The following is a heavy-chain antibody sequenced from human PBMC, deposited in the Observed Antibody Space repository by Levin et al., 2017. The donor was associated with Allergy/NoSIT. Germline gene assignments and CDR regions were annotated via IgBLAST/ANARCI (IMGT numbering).Heavy chain of an antibody. CDR3: ARARRLVAATLD. V-gene: IGHV1-2*02. Sequence: GESLKISCKASGYTFTGYYMHWVRQAPGQGLEWMGWINPNSGGTNYAQKFQGRVTMTRDTSISTAYMELSRLRSDDTAVYYCARARRLVAATLDWGQGTLVTVSS. CDR1: GYTFTGYY. J-gene: IGHJ4*02. CDR2: INPNSGGT. D-gene: IGHD2-15*01.